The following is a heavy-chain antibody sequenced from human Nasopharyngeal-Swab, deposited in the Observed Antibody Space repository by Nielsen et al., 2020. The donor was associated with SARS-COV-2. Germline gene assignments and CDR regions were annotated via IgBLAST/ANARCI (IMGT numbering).Heavy chain of an antibody. Sequence: SETLSLTCTVSGCSTSSYYWSWIRQPAGKGLEWIGRIYTSGSTNYNPSLKSRVTMSVDTSKNQFSLKLSSVTAADTAVYYCASTCSSTSCQNDFDYRGQGTLVTVSS. CDR3: ASTCSSTSCQNDFDY. J-gene: IGHJ4*02. CDR1: GCSTSSYY. D-gene: IGHD2-2*01. V-gene: IGHV4-4*07. CDR2: IYTSGST.